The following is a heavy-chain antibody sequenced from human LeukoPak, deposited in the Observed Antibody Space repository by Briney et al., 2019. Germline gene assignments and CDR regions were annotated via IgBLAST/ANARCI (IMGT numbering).Heavy chain of an antibody. Sequence: PSETLSLTCTVSGGSISTTSYYWDWIRQPPGKGLEWIGYIYHSGSTYYNPSLKSRVTISVDRSTNQFSLKLSSVTAADTAVYYCARGSVTKGMDVWGKGTTVTVSS. CDR2: IYHSGST. CDR1: GGSISTTSYY. V-gene: IGHV4-61*05. CDR3: ARGSVTKGMDV. J-gene: IGHJ6*03. D-gene: IGHD4-11*01.